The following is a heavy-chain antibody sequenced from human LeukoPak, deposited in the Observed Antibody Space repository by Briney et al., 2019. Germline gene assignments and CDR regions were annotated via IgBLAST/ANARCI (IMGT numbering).Heavy chain of an antibody. J-gene: IGHJ4*02. CDR1: GGFIIRSSDYY. V-gene: IGHV4-39*01. Sequence: PSETLSLTCTVSGGFIIRSSDYYWGWIRQPPGKGLEWFGSIYYSGRTYYNPSLKSRVTISVHTSNNQFSLKLSSVTAADTAVYYCARHGNGIAAAGTDYWGQGTLVSVCS. CDR2: IYYSGRT. CDR3: ARHGNGIAAAGTDY. D-gene: IGHD6-13*01.